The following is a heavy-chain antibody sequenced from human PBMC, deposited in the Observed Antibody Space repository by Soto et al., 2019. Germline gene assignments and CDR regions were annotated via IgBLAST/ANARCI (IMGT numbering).Heavy chain of an antibody. CDR2: ISWNSGSI. J-gene: IGHJ4*02. V-gene: IGHV3-9*01. D-gene: IGHD4-4*01. CDR3: STLQIHDY. CDR1: GFTFDDYA. Sequence: EVQLVESGGGLVQPGRSLRLSCAASGFTFDDYAMHWVRQAPGKGLEWVSGISWNSGSIGYADSVKGRFTISRDNAKNSLYLQMNSLRAEDTALYYFSTLQIHDYWGQETLVTVSS.